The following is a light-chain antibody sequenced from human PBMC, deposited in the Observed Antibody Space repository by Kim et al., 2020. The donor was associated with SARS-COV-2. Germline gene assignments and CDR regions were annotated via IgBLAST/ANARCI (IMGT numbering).Light chain of an antibody. J-gene: IGKJ1*01. CDR1: QSVRTC. V-gene: IGKV3-11*01. Sequence: AWSAGERDTLSCRASQSVRTCLAWYQQRPGQAPRLLIYDASSRASDTPDRFSGSGYETDFILTISRLEPEDFAVYYCQQCATSWTFGQGTKVDIK. CDR2: DAS. CDR3: QQCATSWT.